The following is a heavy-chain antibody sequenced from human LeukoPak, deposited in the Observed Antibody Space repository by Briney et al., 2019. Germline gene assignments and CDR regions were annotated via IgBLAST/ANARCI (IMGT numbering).Heavy chain of an antibody. CDR3: ARGGTYYPCIDY. D-gene: IGHD1-26*01. Sequence: GASLKVSCKASGYTFTTTYINWVRQAPGQGLEWMGWISAHNGKTNYAQKFQGRVTMTTDSSTSTAYMDLTSLRSDDTAVYYCARGGTYYPCIDYWGQGTLVTVSS. CDR2: ISAHNGKT. V-gene: IGHV1-18*01. J-gene: IGHJ4*02. CDR1: GYTFTTTY.